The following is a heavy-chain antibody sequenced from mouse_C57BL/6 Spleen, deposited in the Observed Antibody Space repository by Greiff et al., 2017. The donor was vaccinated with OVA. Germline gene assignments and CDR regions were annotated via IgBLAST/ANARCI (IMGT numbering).Heavy chain of an antibody. Sequence: EVHLVESGGGLVQPGGSLSLSCAASGFTFTDYYMSWVRQPPGKALEWLGFIRNKANGYTTEYSASVKGRFTISRDNSQSILYLQMNALRAEDSATYYCARYVDYDYDVLYYFDYWGQGTTLTVSS. CDR3: ARYVDYDYDVLYYFDY. D-gene: IGHD2-4*01. CDR1: GFTFTDYY. CDR2: IRNKANGYTT. V-gene: IGHV7-3*01. J-gene: IGHJ2*01.